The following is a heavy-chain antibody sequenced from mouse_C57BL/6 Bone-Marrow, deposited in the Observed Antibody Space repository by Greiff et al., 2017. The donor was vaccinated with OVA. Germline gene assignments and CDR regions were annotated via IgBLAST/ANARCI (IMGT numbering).Heavy chain of an antibody. V-gene: IGHV1-80*01. CDR2: IYPGDGDT. J-gene: IGHJ2*01. CDR1: GYAFSSYW. Sequence: QVHVKQSGAELVKPGASVKISCKASGYAFSSYWMNWVKQRPGKGLEWIGQIYPGDGDTNYNGKFKGKATLTADKSSSTAYMQLSSLTSEDSAVYFCARKRYSPHYFDYGGQGTTLTVSS. CDR3: ARKRYSPHYFDY. D-gene: IGHD1-1*01.